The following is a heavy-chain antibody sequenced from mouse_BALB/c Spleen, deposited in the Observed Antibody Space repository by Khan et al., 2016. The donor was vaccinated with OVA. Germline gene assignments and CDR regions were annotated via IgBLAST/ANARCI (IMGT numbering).Heavy chain of an antibody. Sequence: EVELVESGGGFMQPGGSLTLSCATSGFTFTDYYMYWVRQTPEKRLEWVAYISNHGTTPYYSDTVRGRFTISRDNAKNTLYLQMSRLKSEDTAMYYCAREGDGGGLAYWGQGTLVTVSA. J-gene: IGHJ3*01. CDR2: ISNHGTTP. V-gene: IGHV5-12*02. D-gene: IGHD1-1*02. CDR3: AREGDGGGLAY. CDR1: GFTFTDYY.